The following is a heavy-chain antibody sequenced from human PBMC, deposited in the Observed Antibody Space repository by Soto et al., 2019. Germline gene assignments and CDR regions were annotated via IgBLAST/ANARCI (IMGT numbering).Heavy chain of an antibody. CDR2: ITSTGSYI. J-gene: IGHJ4*02. CDR3: ARDPPYSSSWSYFAY. V-gene: IGHV3-21*01. Sequence: EVQLVESGGGLVKPGGSLRVSCAASGFTFSDYSMNWVRQAPGKGLEWLSSITSTGSYIYYADSVKGRFTISRDNAGSSLFLQMNSLRAEDTAMYYCARDPPYSSSWSYFAYWGKGTLVTVSS. D-gene: IGHD6-13*01. CDR1: GFTFSDYS.